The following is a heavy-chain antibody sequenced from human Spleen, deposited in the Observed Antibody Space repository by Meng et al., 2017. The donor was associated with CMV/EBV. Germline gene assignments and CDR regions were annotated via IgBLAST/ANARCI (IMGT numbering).Heavy chain of an antibody. J-gene: IGHJ4*02. CDR1: GFTFGDCG. V-gene: IGHV3-49*04. CDR3: ISGDD. CDR2: IRGKDYGETT. Sequence: GGSLRLSCATSGFTFGDCGLSWVRQAPGKGLEWVAFIRGKDYGETTEYAPSVKARFTVSRDDSKNIAYLQMNGLKTDDTAVYYCISGDDWGQGTLVTVSS.